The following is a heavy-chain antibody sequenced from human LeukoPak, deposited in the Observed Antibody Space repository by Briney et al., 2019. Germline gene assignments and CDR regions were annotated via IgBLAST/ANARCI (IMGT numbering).Heavy chain of an antibody. J-gene: IGHJ6*03. CDR2: INHSGST. D-gene: IGHD3-3*01. CDR1: GGSITSGGYY. CDR3: ARGRTSSEFWSGQYSGGFYYMDV. Sequence: SETLSLTCTVSGGSITSGGYYWNWIRPHPGQGLEWIGYINHSGSTFFNPSLKSRVSTFIRMSENQLSLELSSVTAADTAVYYCARGRTSSEFWSGQYSGGFYYMDVWGKGTTVIVSS. V-gene: IGHV4-31*03.